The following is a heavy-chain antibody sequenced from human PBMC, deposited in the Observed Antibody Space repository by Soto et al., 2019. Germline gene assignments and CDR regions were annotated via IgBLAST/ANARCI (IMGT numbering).Heavy chain of an antibody. V-gene: IGHV4-39*01. CDR1: GDSVGNALYF. Sequence: SETLSLTCTVSGDSVGNALYFWGWVRQPPGKGLEWIANMYFRGNTYYNPSLKSRVTISLDTSNNQFSLNLRSVTAADTAVYFCLRVHHHYIWLDLSGQGSLVTVSS. J-gene: IGHJ5*02. CDR2: MYFRGNT. CDR3: LRVHHHYIWLDL.